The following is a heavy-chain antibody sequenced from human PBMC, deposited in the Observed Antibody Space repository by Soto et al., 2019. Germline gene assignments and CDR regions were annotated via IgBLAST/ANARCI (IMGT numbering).Heavy chain of an antibody. V-gene: IGHV3-7*05. CDR3: ARVGDGSPENGFDY. CDR1: GFTFSSYW. CDR2: IKQDGSEK. J-gene: IGHJ4*02. Sequence: GGSLRLSCAASGFTFSSYWMSWVRQAPGKGLEWVANIKQDGSEKYYVDSVKGRFTISRDNAKNSLYLQMNSLRAEDTAVYYCARVGDGSPENGFDYWGQGTLVTVSS. D-gene: IGHD1-1*01.